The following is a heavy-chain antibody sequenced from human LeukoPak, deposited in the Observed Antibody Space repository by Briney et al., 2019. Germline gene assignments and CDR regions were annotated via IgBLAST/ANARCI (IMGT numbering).Heavy chain of an antibody. CDR2: ISSSSSYI. Sequence: GGPLRLSCAASGFTFSSYSMNWVRQAPGKGLEWVSSISSSSSYIYYADSVKGRFTISRDNAKNSLYLQMNSLRAEDTAVYYCARGSGSYSVTYFDYWGQGTLVTASS. V-gene: IGHV3-21*01. J-gene: IGHJ4*02. D-gene: IGHD1-26*01. CDR3: ARGSGSYSVTYFDY. CDR1: GFTFSSYS.